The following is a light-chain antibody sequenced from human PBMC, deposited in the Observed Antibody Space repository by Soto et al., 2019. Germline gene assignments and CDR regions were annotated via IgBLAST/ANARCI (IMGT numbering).Light chain of an antibody. V-gene: IGKV1-5*01. J-gene: IGKJ1*01. CDR1: QSISRG. Sequence: DIQMTQSPSSLSSSVGDRVTITCRASQSISRGLAWYQQKPGKAPNVLIYDASTLESGVPSRFSGSGSGTEFTLTISCLQPEDFATYYCQHYSTVWAFGQGTKVDI. CDR3: QHYSTVWA. CDR2: DAS.